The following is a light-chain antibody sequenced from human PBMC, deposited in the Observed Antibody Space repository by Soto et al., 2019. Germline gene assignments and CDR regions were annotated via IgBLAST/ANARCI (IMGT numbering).Light chain of an antibody. CDR1: QSVSSY. CDR3: QQYNNWPIT. J-gene: IGKJ5*01. CDR2: GAS. V-gene: IGKV3-15*01. Sequence: EVVMTQSPATLSVSPGDRATLSCRASQSVSSYLAWYQHKPGQAPRLLIYGASTRATGIPARFSGSGSGTEFTLTISSLQSEDFAVYYCQQYNNWPITFGQGTRLEIK.